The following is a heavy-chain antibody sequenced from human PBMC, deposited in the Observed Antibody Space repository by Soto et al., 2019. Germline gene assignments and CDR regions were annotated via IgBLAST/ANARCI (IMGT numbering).Heavy chain of an antibody. CDR2: ISYDGSEE. V-gene: IGHV3-30*18. Sequence: GGSLRLSCRGSGFTFGSYGIHWVRQAPGKGLEWLAVISYDGSEESYAESVKGRFALARDNSKSTVFLQMDSLRLEDTATYYCAKGADDVVTINWLDSWGQGTRVTVSS. D-gene: IGHD2-21*02. CDR3: AKGADDVVTINWLDS. CDR1: GFTFGSYG. J-gene: IGHJ5*01.